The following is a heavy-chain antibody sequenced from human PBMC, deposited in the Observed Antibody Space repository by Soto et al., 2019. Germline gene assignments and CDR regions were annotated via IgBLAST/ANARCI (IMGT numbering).Heavy chain of an antibody. CDR2: IYSGGST. CDR3: ARDSGNRNFFDY. CDR1: GFTVSSNY. V-gene: IGHV3-53*01. Sequence: EVQLVESGGGLIQPGGSLRLSCAASGFTVSSNYMTWVRQAPGKGLEWVSVIYSGGSTYYADSVKGRFTISRDNSKNTLYLQMNSLRAEYTALYYCARDSGNRNFFDYWGQGTLVTVSS. J-gene: IGHJ4*02. D-gene: IGHD1-26*01.